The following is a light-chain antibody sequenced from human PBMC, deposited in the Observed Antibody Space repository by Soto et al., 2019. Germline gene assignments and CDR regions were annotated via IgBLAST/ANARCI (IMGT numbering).Light chain of an antibody. Sequence: EVVMTQSPATLSVSPGERVTLSCRASQSITAHLAWYQQKPGQAPRLLIQGASTRATGIPARFSGRGFGTEFILTSSSLQSEDFEVYYCQQYNTWLWTFGQGTKVEIQ. CDR1: QSITAH. V-gene: IGKV3-15*01. J-gene: IGKJ1*01. CDR2: GAS. CDR3: QQYNTWLWT.